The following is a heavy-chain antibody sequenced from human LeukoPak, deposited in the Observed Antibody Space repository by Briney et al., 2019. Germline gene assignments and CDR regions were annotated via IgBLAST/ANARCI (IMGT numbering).Heavy chain of an antibody. CDR2: ISIIDGNT. J-gene: IGHJ5*02. Sequence: ASVKVSCKAFGYTFTKYGISWVRQAPGQGLEWMGWISIIDGNTNYAQNLQGRVAMTTDTSTNTGYMELRSLRFDDTAVYYCARDSDTTSGRDPWGQGTLVTVSS. CDR1: GYTFTKYG. CDR3: ARDSDTTSGRDP. V-gene: IGHV1-18*01. D-gene: IGHD1-26*01.